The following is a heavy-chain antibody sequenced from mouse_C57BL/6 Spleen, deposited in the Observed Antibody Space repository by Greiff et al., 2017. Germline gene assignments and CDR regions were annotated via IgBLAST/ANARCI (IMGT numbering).Heavy chain of an antibody. CDR1: GYTFTSYG. CDR2: IYPRSGNT. D-gene: IGHD1-1*01. V-gene: IGHV1-81*01. CDR3: ARRTTTVVARDY. J-gene: IGHJ2*01. Sequence: VQLQQSGAELARPGASVKLSCKASGYTFTSYGISWVKQRTGQGLEWIGEIYPRSGNTYYNEKFKGKATLTADKSSSTGYMELRSLTSEDSAVYFCARRTTTVVARDYWGQGTTLTVSS.